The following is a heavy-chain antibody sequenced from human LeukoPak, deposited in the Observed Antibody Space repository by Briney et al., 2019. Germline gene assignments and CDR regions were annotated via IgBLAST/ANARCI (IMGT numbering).Heavy chain of an antibody. D-gene: IGHD3-3*01. CDR1: GFTFSSYW. CDR3: ARTGTPSDYSVVYFDC. Sequence: PGGSLRLSCAASGFTFSSYWMTWVRQAPGKGLEWVANIKEDGSEKYYVDSVKGRSTISRDSAKNSLYLQMNSLRGDDTAVYYCARTGTPSDYSVVYFDCWGQGTLVTVSS. V-gene: IGHV3-7*01. CDR2: IKEDGSEK. J-gene: IGHJ4*02.